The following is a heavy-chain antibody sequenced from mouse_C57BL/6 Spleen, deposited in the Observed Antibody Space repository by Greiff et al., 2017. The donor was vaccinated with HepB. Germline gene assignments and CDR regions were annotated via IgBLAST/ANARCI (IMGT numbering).Heavy chain of an antibody. CDR3: TRSRGDGNAWFAY. CDR1: GYTFTDYE. Sequence: VQGVESGAELVRPGASVTLSCKASGYTFTDYEMHWVKQTPVHGLEWIGAIDPETGGTAYNQKFKGKAILTADKSSSTAYMELRSLTSEDSAVYYCTRSRGDGNAWFAYWGQGTLVTVSA. J-gene: IGHJ3*01. CDR2: IDPETGGT. D-gene: IGHD2-1*01. V-gene: IGHV1-15*01.